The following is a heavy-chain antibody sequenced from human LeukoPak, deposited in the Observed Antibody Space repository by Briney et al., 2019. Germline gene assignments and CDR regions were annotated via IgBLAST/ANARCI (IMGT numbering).Heavy chain of an antibody. J-gene: IGHJ4*02. CDR2: ITRSSYI. Sequence: GGSLRLSCAASGFTFSTYSMNWVRQAPGKGLEWVSSITRSSYIYYADSVKGRFTISRDNAKNSLYLQMNSLRAEDTAVYYCARVRGWKYFDYWGQGTLVTVSS. CDR1: GFTFSTYS. CDR3: ARVRGWKYFDY. V-gene: IGHV3-21*01. D-gene: IGHD1-1*01.